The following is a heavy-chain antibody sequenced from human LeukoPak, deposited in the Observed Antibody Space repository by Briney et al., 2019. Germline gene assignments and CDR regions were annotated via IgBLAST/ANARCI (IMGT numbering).Heavy chain of an antibody. CDR2: TYYRSKWYN. J-gene: IGHJ3*02. CDR1: GDTVSSNSAA. D-gene: IGHD6-13*01. Sequence: SQTLSLTCAISGDTVSSNSAAWNWIRRSPSRGLEWLGRTYYRSKWYNDYAISVKSRITINPDTSKNQFSLQLNSVTPEDTAVYYCARKYSSSWYDALDIWGQGTMVTVSS. V-gene: IGHV6-1*01. CDR3: ARKYSSSWYDALDI.